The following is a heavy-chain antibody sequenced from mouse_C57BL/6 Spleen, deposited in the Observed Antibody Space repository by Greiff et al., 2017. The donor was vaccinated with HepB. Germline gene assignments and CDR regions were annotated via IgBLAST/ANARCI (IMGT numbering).Heavy chain of an antibody. CDR1: GYAFSSSW. V-gene: IGHV1-82*01. J-gene: IGHJ2*01. CDR3: ARRTAQATIDY. Sequence: VKLQESGPELVKPGASVKISCKASGYAFSSSWMNWVKQRPGKGLEWIGRIYPGDGDTNYNGKFKGKATLTADKSSSTAYMQLSSLTSEDSAVYFCARRTAQATIDYWGQGTTLTVSS. D-gene: IGHD3-2*02. CDR2: IYPGDGDT.